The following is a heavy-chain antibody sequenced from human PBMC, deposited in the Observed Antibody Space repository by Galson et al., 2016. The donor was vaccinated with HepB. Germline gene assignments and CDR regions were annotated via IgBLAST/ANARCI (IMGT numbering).Heavy chain of an antibody. CDR2: ISSNGVEK. CDR1: GFTLNSYA. J-gene: IGHJ4*02. V-gene: IGHV3-30-3*01. CDR3: ARDEGTPIMGVFDY. D-gene: IGHD3-16*01. Sequence: SLRLSCAASGFTLNSYAVHWVRQTPGKGLEWVGLISSNGVEKFYADSVNGRFTISRDSSRSSVYLDMNSLRPDDTALFFCARDEGTPIMGVFDYWGRGALVTVSS.